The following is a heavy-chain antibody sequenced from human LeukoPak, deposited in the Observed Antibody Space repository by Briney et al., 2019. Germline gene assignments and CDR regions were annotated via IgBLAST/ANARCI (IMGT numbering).Heavy chain of an antibody. V-gene: IGHV3-23*01. CDR1: GFTFSSYA. CDR2: ISGSGGST. J-gene: IGHJ4*02. CDR3: AKDPIVAVAGTPFDY. D-gene: IGHD6-19*01. Sequence: GGSLRLSCAASGFTFSSYAMSWVRQAPGKGLERVSAISGSGGSTYYADSVKGRFTISRDNSKNTLYLQMSSLRAEDTAVYYCAKDPIVAVAGTPFDYWGQGTLVTVSS.